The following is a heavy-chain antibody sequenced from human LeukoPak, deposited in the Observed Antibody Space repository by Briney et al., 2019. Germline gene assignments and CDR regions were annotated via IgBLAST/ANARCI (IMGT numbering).Heavy chain of an antibody. CDR2: ISNKATSYTT. J-gene: IGHJ6*02. CDR1: GFTFSDHH. V-gene: IGHV3-72*01. D-gene: IGHD2-2*01. Sequence: SGGSLRLSCAASGFTFSDHHMMWVRQAPGKGLEWVGRISNKATSYTTESAESVKGRFTISRDDSKNSLYLQLNKLKTEDAAVYFCARLTAVASKGNYYYSMDVWGQGTTVTVSS. CDR3: ARLTAVASKGNYYYSMDV.